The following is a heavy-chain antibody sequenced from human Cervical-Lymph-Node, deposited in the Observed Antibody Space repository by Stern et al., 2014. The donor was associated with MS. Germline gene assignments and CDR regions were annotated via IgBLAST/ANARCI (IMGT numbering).Heavy chain of an antibody. V-gene: IGHV2-5*02. D-gene: IGHD2-21*02. CDR1: GFSLSTRGVG. CDR2: IYWDDDK. Sequence: QVTLRESGPTLVKPTQTLTLTCTFSGFSLSTRGVGVGWIRQPPGKALEXLALIYWDDDKRYSPSLKSRLTITKDTSKNQVVLTMTNMDPVDTATYHCAHSSSLYYGGDCSPFDYWGQGTLVTVSS. J-gene: IGHJ4*02. CDR3: AHSSSLYYGGDCSPFDY.